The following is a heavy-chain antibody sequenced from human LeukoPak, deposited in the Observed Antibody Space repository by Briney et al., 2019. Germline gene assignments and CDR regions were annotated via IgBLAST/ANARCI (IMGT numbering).Heavy chain of an antibody. CDR1: GFTFTRYT. D-gene: IGHD4/OR15-4a*01. J-gene: IGHJ4*02. Sequence: GRSLRLSCAASGFTFTRYTMQWVRQAPGKGLEWGALVLYEGSKKYYADSVKGRFTHSRNNSMNTLSLQMNAHRPDDTSVYCCVRDNYGGNLYFWGQGTRITVSS. CDR2: VLYEGSKK. V-gene: IGHV3-30*04. CDR3: VRDNYGGNLYF.